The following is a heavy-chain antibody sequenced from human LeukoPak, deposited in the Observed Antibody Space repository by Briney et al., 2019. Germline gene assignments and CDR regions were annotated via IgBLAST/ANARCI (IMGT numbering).Heavy chain of an antibody. CDR2: ISGSGGST. D-gene: IGHD6-13*01. J-gene: IGHJ3*02. Sequence: GGSLRLSCAASGFTFSSYAMSWVRQAPGKGLEWVSAISGSGGSTYYADSVKGRFTIPRDNSKNTLYLQMNSLRAEDTAVYYCAKDTIAAAGTTIGGAFDIWGQGTMVTVSS. CDR3: AKDTIAAAGTTIGGAFDI. V-gene: IGHV3-23*01. CDR1: GFTFSSYA.